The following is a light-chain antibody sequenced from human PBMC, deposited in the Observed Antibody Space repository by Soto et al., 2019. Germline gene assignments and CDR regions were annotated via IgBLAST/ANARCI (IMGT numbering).Light chain of an antibody. CDR1: QSISSW. CDR2: KAS. Sequence: IRLTQNPSNQRAFGEESGTITCRASQSISSWLAWYQQKPGKAPKLLIYKASSLESGVPSRFSGRGSETEFTFTCGSRIPDDLVSYSIQQPNSYPGAIGGGTRVEIK. CDR3: QQPNSYPGA. J-gene: IGKJ4*01. V-gene: IGKV1-5*03.